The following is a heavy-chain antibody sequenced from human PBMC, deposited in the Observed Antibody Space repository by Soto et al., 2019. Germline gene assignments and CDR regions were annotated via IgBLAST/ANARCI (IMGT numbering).Heavy chain of an antibody. CDR1: GFTFSNAW. D-gene: IGHD2-2*01. J-gene: IGHJ6*02. Sequence: GGSLRLSCEASGFTFSNAWMNWVRQGPGKGLEWLGRIKSKVDGGTADYVAATKGRFSISRDDLKNMLYLQMNSLKPDDTAVYYCTTLSYLYYDGMDAWGQGTTVTVSS. V-gene: IGHV3-15*01. CDR2: IKSKVDGGTA. CDR3: TTLSYLYYDGMDA.